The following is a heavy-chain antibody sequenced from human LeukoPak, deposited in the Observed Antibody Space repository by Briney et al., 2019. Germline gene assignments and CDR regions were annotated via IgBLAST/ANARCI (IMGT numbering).Heavy chain of an antibody. CDR2: IYSDGST. CDR1: GLIVSRNY. J-gene: IGHJ4*02. Sequence: AWGPLRLSCAAPGLIVSRNYMTWVRQAPGKGLEWLSVIYSDGSTHYADSVKDRFIISRDNSKNTLYLQMNTLRAEDTAVYYCARVTPPTDWGQGTLVTVSS. CDR3: ARVTPPTD. V-gene: IGHV3-66*01. D-gene: IGHD1-14*01.